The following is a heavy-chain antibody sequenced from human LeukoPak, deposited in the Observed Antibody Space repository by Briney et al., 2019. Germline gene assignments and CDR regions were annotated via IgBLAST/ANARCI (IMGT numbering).Heavy chain of an antibody. CDR1: GYTFTNYA. J-gene: IGHJ4*02. CDR3: ARGGGTNPTDS. D-gene: IGHD2-8*01. CDR2: INTDTGNP. V-gene: IGHV7-4-1*02. Sequence: GASVKVSCKASGYTFTNYAMNWVRQAPGQGLEYMGWINTDTGNPMYAQGFTGRFVFSLDTSASTAYLQISSLKAEDTAVYYCARGGGTNPTDSWGQGTLVTVSS.